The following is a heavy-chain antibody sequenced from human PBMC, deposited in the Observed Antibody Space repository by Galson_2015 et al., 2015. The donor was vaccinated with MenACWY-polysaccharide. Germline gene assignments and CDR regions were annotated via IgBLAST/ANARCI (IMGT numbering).Heavy chain of an antibody. D-gene: IGHD2-15*01. CDR2: IYLNDDK. J-gene: IGHJ5*02. V-gene: IGHV2-5*01. Sequence: ALVKPTQALTLTCTFSGFSLSTSAGGVGGIRQPPGKARERLALIYLNDDKRYSPSLKSRLTITKDTSKNQVVLTMTNMDPGDTATYYCAHRGGYCSGGTCWRWFDPWGQGTLVTVSS. CDR3: AHRGGYCSGGTCWRWFDP. CDR1: GFSLSTSAGG.